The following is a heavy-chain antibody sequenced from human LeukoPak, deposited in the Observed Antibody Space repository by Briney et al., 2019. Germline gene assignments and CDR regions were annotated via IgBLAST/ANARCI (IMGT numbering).Heavy chain of an antibody. J-gene: IGHJ4*02. D-gene: IGHD5-12*01. CDR1: GFTFSSYA. CDR2: ISGSGGST. V-gene: IGHV3-23*01. CDR3: AKGSSGYDSDYFDY. Sequence: GGSLRLSCAASGFTFSSYAMSWVRQAPGKELERVSAISGSGGSTYYADSVKGRFTISRDNSKNTLYLQMNSLRAEDTAVYYCAKGSSGYDSDYFDYWGQGTLVTVSS.